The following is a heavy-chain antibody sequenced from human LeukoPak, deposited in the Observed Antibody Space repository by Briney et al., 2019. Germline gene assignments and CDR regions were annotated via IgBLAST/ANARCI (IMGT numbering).Heavy chain of an antibody. D-gene: IGHD3-16*01. CDR2: INPKSGDA. CDR1: GYTFTSYD. Sequence: ASVKVSCTASGYTFTSYDINWVRQASGQGPEWMGWINPKSGDAKYGQAFQGRVTMTRDTSISTAYMELNRLRFDDTAMYYCARGEYSNGYPYRLDSWGQGTLVTVSS. V-gene: IGHV1-2*02. CDR3: ARGEYSNGYPYRLDS. J-gene: IGHJ4*02.